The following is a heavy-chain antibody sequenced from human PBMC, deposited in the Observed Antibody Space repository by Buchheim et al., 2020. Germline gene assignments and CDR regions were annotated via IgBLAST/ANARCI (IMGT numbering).Heavy chain of an antibody. J-gene: IGHJ6*02. V-gene: IGHV3-30-3*01. CDR2: ISYDGSNK. CDR1: GFTFSSYA. CDR3: ARDEAANYGMDV. Sequence: QVQLVESGGGVVQPGRSLRLSCAASGFTFSSYAMHWVRQAPGKGLEWVAVISYDGSNKYYADSVKGRFTISRDNSKNTLYLQMNSLRAEDTAVYYCARDEAANYGMDVWGQGTT. D-gene: IGHD2-15*01.